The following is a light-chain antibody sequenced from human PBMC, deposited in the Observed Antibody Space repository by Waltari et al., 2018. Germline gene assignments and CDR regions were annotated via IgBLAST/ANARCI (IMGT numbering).Light chain of an antibody. J-gene: IGKJ2*01. Sequence: AIRITQSPSSLSASTGDRVTITCRASQGISSYLAGYQQKPGKAPKLLIYAASTLQSGVPSRFSGSGSGTDFTLTISCLQSEDFATYYCQQYYSYWYTFGQGTKLEIK. CDR2: AAS. CDR3: QQYYSYWYT. V-gene: IGKV1-8*01. CDR1: QGISSY.